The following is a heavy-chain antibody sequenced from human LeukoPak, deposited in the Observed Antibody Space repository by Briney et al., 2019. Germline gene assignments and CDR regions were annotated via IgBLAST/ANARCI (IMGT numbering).Heavy chain of an antibody. V-gene: IGHV4-59*01. CDR2: IYYSGST. J-gene: IGHJ6*02. CDR1: GASISSYY. CDR3: ARVTYYDFWSGSPRPGGDYYYGMDV. Sequence: SETLSLTCTVSGASISSYYWSWIQQPPGKGLEWIGFIYYSGSTNYNPSLKSRVTISVDTSKNQFSLKLSSATAADTAVYYCARVTYYDFWSGSPRPGGDYYYGMDVWGQGTTVTVSS. D-gene: IGHD3-3*01.